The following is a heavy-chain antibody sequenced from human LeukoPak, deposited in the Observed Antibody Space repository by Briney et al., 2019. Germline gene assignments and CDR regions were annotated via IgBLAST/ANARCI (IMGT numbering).Heavy chain of an antibody. D-gene: IGHD3-22*01. CDR1: GGSISSYY. CDR3: ARAVVIRDYYYGMDV. J-gene: IGHJ6*02. CDR2: IYYSGST. Sequence: PSETLSLTCTVSGGSISSYYWSRIRQPPGKGLEWIGYIYYSGSTNYNPSLKSRVTISVDTSKNQFSLKLSSVTAADTAVYYCARAVVIRDYYYGMDVWGQGTTVTVSS. V-gene: IGHV4-59*01.